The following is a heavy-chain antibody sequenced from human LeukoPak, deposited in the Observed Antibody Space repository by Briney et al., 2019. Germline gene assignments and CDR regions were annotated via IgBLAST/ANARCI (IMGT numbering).Heavy chain of an antibody. CDR2: MQSTGNS. V-gene: IGHV4-59*01. CDR3: ARDKMHWYGRYFDH. J-gene: IGHJ4*02. D-gene: IGHD2-8*02. CDR1: GDSISTYH. Sequence: SETVSLTCSVSGDSISTYHWNWIRKPPGKGLEWIGYMQSTGNSKYNPSLRSRVTMFVDTSKNQVALILSSVTAADTAVYYCARDKMHWYGRYFDHWGQGALVTVSS.